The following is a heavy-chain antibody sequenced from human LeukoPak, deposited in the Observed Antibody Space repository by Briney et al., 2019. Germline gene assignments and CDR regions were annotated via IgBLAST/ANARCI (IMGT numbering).Heavy chain of an antibody. D-gene: IGHD5-18*01. CDR3: VREARGYHYTYFDY. Sequence: GGSLRLSCTASGFTLGGHDMHWVRQTTSEGLEWVAAVSSGHHAFYGGSVMGRFTVSREDGKNSLYLQMNRLRAGDTAVYYCVREARGYHYTYFDYWGQGSLVTVSS. V-gene: IGHV3-13*01. CDR1: GFTLGGHD. CDR2: VSSGHHA. J-gene: IGHJ4*02.